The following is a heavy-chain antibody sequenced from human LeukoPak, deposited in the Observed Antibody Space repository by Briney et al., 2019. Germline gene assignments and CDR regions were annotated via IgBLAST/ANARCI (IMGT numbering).Heavy chain of an antibody. V-gene: IGHV1-18*01. CDR1: GYTFTSYG. CDR2: ISAYNGNT. J-gene: IGHJ6*02. D-gene: IGHD5-18*01. CDR3: ARDRGYSYGPYYYYGMDV. Sequence: ASVKVSCKASGYTFTSYGISWVRQAPGQGLEWMGWISAYNGNTNYAQKLQGRVTMTTDTSTSTAYMELRSLRSDGTAVYHCARDRGYSYGPYYYYGMDVWGQGTTVTVSS.